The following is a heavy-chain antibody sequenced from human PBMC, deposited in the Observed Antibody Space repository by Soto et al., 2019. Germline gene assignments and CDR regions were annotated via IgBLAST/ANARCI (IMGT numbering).Heavy chain of an antibody. CDR1: GGSISSGEYS. CDR2: IYHSGST. CDR3: ARVPDR. D-gene: IGHD2-2*01. V-gene: IGHV4-30-2*01. Sequence: SETLSLTCAVSGGSISSGEYSGCWIRQPPGKGLEWIGYIYHSGSTYYNPSLKSRVTISVDRSKNQFSLKLSSVTAADTAVYYCARVPDRWGQGTLVTVSS. J-gene: IGHJ5*02.